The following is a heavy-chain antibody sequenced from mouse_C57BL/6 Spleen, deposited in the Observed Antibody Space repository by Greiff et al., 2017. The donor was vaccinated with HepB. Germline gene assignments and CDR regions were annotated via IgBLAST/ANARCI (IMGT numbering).Heavy chain of an antibody. CDR1: GYTFTSYW. Sequence: VQLQQPGAELVMPGASVKLSCKASGYTFTSYWMHWVKQRPGQGLEWIGEIDPSDSYTNYNQKFKGKSTLTVDKSSSTAYMQLSSLTSEDSAVYYCARGGGPYAMDYWGQGTSVTVSS. CDR2: IDPSDSYT. D-gene: IGHD1-1*02. CDR3: ARGGGPYAMDY. V-gene: IGHV1-69*01. J-gene: IGHJ4*01.